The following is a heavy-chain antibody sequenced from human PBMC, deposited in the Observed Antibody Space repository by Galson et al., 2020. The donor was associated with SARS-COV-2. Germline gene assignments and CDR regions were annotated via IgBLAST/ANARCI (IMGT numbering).Heavy chain of an antibody. CDR1: GESLSGYY. Sequence: SETLSLTCAVYGESLSGYYWSWIRQTPGKGLEWIGEIKHDGSTNYNPSLESRVTISVQTSKKQFSLNLTSVTAADTAVYHCARVMPITIFGLAPLDSWGQGALVTFTS. CDR3: ARVMPITIFGLAPLDS. V-gene: IGHV4-34*01. J-gene: IGHJ4*02. D-gene: IGHD3-3*01. CDR2: IKHDGST.